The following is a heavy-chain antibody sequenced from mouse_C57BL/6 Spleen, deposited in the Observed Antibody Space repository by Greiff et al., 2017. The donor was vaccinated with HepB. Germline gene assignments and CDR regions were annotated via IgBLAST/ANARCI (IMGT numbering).Heavy chain of an antibody. D-gene: IGHD1-1*01. Sequence: EVQLVESGGDLVKPGGSLKLSCAASGFTFSSYGMSWVRQTPDKRLEWVATISSGGSYTYYPDSVKVRFTISRDNAKNTLYLQMSSMKSEDTAMYYCARLYGNYAMDYWGQGTSVTVSS. CDR3: ARLYGNYAMDY. CDR1: GFTFSSYG. V-gene: IGHV5-6*01. CDR2: ISSGGSYT. J-gene: IGHJ4*01.